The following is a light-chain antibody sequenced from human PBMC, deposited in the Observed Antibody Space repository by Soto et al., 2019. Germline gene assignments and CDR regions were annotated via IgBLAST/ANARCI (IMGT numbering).Light chain of an antibody. CDR3: HQRSDWPRT. Sequence: EIVLTQSPATLSLSPGERATLSCRASQSVSSYLAWYQQKPGQPPRLLFYDASNRAAGIPVRFSGSGFGTDFTLTISSLEPEDFAVYYCHQRSDWPRTFGQGTKVDIK. CDR2: DAS. J-gene: IGKJ1*01. V-gene: IGKV3-11*01. CDR1: QSVSSY.